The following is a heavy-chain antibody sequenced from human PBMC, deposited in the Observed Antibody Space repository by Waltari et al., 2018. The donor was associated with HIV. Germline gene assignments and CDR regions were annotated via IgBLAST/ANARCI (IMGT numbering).Heavy chain of an antibody. V-gene: IGHV3-74*01. CDR3: AKGGANPIDF. D-gene: IGHD1-26*01. Sequence: ASGFTLSSYWMHWVRQAPGKGLVWVSRINSDGSTTSYADSVKGRFTISRDNAKNTLYLQMNSLRAEDTAVYYCAKGGANPIDFWGQGTLVTVSS. CDR2: INSDGSTT. CDR1: GFTLSSYW. J-gene: IGHJ4*02.